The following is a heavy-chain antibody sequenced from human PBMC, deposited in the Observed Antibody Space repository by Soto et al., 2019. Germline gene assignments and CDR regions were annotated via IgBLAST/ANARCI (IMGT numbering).Heavy chain of an antibody. Sequence: QVQLVQSGAEVKKPGSSVRVSCKASGDTFNFYSINWVRQAPGLGLEWMGRINPILSMSNYAQRFQGRVTMTADKSKSTGYMELRSLRSEDPAMFYCASSYGSGYRAFDSWGQGALVTVSS. J-gene: IGHJ4*02. CDR3: ASSYGSGYRAFDS. CDR2: INPILSMS. V-gene: IGHV1-69*02. CDR1: GDTFNFYS. D-gene: IGHD3-10*01.